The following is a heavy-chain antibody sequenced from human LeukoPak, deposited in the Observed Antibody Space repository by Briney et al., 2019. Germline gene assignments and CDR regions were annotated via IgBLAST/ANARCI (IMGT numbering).Heavy chain of an antibody. CDR3: AKSGSTSWFLDY. CDR2: ISYDGSNK. V-gene: IGHV3-30-3*02. CDR1: GFTFSSYA. D-gene: IGHD6-13*01. J-gene: IGHJ4*02. Sequence: GGSLRLSCAASGFTFSSYAMHWVRQAPGKGLEWVAVISYDGSNKYYADSVKGRFTISRDNSKNTPYLQMNSLRAEDTAVYYCAKSGSTSWFLDYWGQGPLVTVSS.